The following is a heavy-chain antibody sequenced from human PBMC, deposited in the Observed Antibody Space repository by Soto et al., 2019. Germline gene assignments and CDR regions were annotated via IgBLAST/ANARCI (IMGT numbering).Heavy chain of an antibody. CDR1: GFTFTTYA. J-gene: IGHJ6*02. CDR3: AKVALVMCFYYYAMDV. Sequence: EVQLLESGGGLAQPAGSLRLSCAASGFTFTTYAMVWVRQAPGKGLEWVSTISDSGHKTYYADSVKGRFTISRDNSKNTLFLQLNSMRAEDTAVYYCAKVALVMCFYYYAMDVWGQGTTVTVSS. CDR2: ISDSGHKT. D-gene: IGHD3-9*01. V-gene: IGHV3-23*01.